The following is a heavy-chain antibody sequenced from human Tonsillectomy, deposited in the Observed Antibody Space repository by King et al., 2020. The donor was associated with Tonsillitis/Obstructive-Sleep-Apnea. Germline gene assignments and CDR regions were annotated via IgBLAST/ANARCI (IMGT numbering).Heavy chain of an antibody. V-gene: IGHV1-18*01. CDR1: GYTFTSYD. J-gene: IGHJ1*01. CDR3: ARDYYGSSGYYHGYFQH. CDR2: SRPYDGDT. D-gene: IGHD3-22*01. Sequence: VQLVESGAEVKKPGASVKVSCKASGYTFTSYDITWVRQAPGQGLEWMGWSRPYDGDTNYAQKLQGRVTMTSDTSTTTAYMELRSLRSDDTAVYYCARDYYGSSGYYHGYFQHWGQGTLVTVSS.